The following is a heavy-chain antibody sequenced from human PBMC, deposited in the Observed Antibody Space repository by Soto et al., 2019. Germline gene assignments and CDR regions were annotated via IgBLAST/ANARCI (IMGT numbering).Heavy chain of an antibody. V-gene: IGHV3-23*01. CDR3: AKNRSRVTTSGTFDY. D-gene: IGHD4-17*01. Sequence: EVQLLESGGDLVQPGRSLRLSCAASGFTFIGDAMSWLRQAPGKGLEWVSVIHGGGHSAYYADSVKGRFAISRDNSKNVMYLQRSSPRGEDTAVYYCAKNRSRVTTSGTFDYCGQGTLGTFSS. J-gene: IGHJ4*02. CDR2: IHGGGHSA. CDR1: GFTFIGDA.